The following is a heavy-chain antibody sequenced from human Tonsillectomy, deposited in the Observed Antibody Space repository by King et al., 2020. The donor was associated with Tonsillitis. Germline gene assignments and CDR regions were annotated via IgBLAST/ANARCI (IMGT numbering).Heavy chain of an antibody. Sequence: EGKRGEAGGGRGKGGGARRRCGGASGGKGRREARRGVCKAPGKGLEWVSVIYSGGSSTYYADSVKGRFTISRDNSKNTLYLQMNSLRAEDTAVYYCAKGPFDYWGQGTLVTVSS. CDR2: IYSGGSST. J-gene: IGHJ4*02. CDR1: GGKGRREA. V-gene: IGHV3-23*03. CDR3: AKGPFDY.